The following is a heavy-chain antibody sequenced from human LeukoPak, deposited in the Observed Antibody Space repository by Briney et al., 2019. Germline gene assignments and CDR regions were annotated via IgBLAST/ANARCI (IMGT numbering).Heavy chain of an antibody. CDR3: ARGPIVVVVAATANWFDP. CDR2: INHSGST. CDR1: GGSFSGYY. V-gene: IGHV4-34*01. D-gene: IGHD2-15*01. Sequence: SETLSLTCAVYGGSFSGYYWSWIRQPPGKGLEWIGEINHSGSTNYNPYLTSRVTISVDTSKNQFSLKLSSVTAADTAVYYCARGPIVVVVAATANWFDPWGQGTLVTVSS. J-gene: IGHJ5*02.